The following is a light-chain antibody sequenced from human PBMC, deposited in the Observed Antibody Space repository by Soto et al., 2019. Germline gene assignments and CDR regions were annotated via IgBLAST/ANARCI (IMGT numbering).Light chain of an antibody. CDR3: QQYNNWPRT. CDR2: GAS. CDR1: QSVSSN. J-gene: IGKJ2*01. V-gene: IGKV3D-15*01. Sequence: EIVMTQSPATLSVSPGERATLSCRASQSVSSNLAWYPQKPGQAPGLLIYGASTGATGIPARFSGSGSGTEFTLTISSLQSEYFAVYYCQQYNNWPRTFGQGTKLEIK.